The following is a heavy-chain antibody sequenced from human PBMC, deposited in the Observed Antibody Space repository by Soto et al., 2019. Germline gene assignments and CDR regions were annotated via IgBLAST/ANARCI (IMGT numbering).Heavy chain of an antibody. V-gene: IGHV3-33*02. CDR3: TRDPNLYCVGADCYVY. D-gene: IGHD2-21*01. Sequence: PGGSLRLSCAASGFTFSSYGMHWVRQAPGKGLEWVAVIWYDGSNKYYADSVRGRFTISRDNAANSLFLRMASLRAEDTATYYCTRDPNLYCVGADCYVYWGQGTPVTVSS. CDR1: GFTFSSYG. J-gene: IGHJ4*02. CDR2: IWYDGSNK.